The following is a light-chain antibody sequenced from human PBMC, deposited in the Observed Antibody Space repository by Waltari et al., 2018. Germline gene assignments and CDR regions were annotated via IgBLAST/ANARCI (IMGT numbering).Light chain of an antibody. Sequence: AIRITQSPSSLPASTGDRVTITCRASQGISSYLAWYQQQPGKAPKLLIYAASTLQSGVPSRFSGSGSGTDFTLTISFLQSEDFATYYCQQYYSYPFTFGGGTKVEIK. CDR2: AAS. V-gene: IGKV1-8*01. CDR3: QQYYSYPFT. J-gene: IGKJ4*01. CDR1: QGISSY.